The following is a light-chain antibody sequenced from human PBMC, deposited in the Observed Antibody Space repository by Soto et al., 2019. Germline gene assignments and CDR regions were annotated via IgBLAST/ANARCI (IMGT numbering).Light chain of an antibody. V-gene: IGKV3-15*01. J-gene: IGKJ2*01. Sequence: EVVMTQSPATLSLSPGEGVTLSCKASQNIANNLAWYQQKPGQAPRLLIYDVSIGATGIPARFSGSGSGTEFTLTISRLQSEDFAVYYCQQYYSCPPYTFGQGTTLEMK. CDR3: QQYYSCPPYT. CDR1: QNIANN. CDR2: DVS.